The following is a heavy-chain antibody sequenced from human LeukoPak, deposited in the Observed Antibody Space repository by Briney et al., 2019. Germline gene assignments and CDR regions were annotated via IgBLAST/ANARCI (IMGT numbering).Heavy chain of an antibody. CDR2: IYNGGST. CDR1: GFTVSSNY. V-gene: IGHV3-66*02. CDR3: ARDSGGDSFDY. Sequence: QAGGSLRLSCAASGFTVSSNYMSWVRQAPGKGLEWVSVIYNGGSTYYADSVKGRFTISRDNSKNTLYLQMNSLRAEDTAVYYCARDSGGDSFDYWGQGTLVTVSS. J-gene: IGHJ4*02. D-gene: IGHD2-21*02.